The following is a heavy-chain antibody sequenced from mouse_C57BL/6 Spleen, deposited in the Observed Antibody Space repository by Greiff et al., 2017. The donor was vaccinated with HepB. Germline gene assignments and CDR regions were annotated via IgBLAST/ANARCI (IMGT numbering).Heavy chain of an antibody. CDR3: ARTLTGTWYFDV. V-gene: IGHV1-80*01. CDR2: IYPGDGDT. CDR1: GYAFSSYW. D-gene: IGHD4-1*01. Sequence: VKLMESGAELVKPGASVKISCKASGYAFSSYWMNWVKQRPGKGLEWIGQIYPGDGDTNYNGKFKGKATLTADKSSSTAYMQLSSLTSEDSAVYFCARTLTGTWYFDVWGTGTTVTVSS. J-gene: IGHJ1*03.